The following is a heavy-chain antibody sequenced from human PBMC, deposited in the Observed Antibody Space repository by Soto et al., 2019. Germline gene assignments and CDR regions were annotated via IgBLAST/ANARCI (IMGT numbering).Heavy chain of an antibody. D-gene: IGHD1-1*01. CDR1: GFTFSSYG. CDR2: ISYDGSNK. Sequence: QVQLVESGGGVVQPGRSLRLSCAASGFTFSSYGMHWVRQAPGKGLEWVAVISYDGSNKYYADSVKGRFTISRDNSKNTRYLQMNSLRAEDTAVYYCAKSRVGTYAAYYYYAMDVWGQGTTVTVSS. J-gene: IGHJ6*02. CDR3: AKSRVGTYAAYYYYAMDV. V-gene: IGHV3-30*18.